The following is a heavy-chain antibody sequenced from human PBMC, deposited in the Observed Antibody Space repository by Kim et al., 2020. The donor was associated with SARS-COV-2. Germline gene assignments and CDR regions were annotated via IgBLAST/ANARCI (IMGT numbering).Heavy chain of an antibody. J-gene: IGHJ6*02. D-gene: IGHD3-3*01. CDR2: ISYDGSNK. CDR1: GFTFSSYG. Sequence: GGSLRLSCAASGFTFSSYGMHWVRQAPGKGLEWVAVISYDGSNKYYADSVKGRFTISRDNSKNTLYLQMNSLRAEDTAVYYCAKPIYDFWSGYYTYGMDVWGQGTTVTVSS. V-gene: IGHV3-30*18. CDR3: AKPIYDFWSGYYTYGMDV.